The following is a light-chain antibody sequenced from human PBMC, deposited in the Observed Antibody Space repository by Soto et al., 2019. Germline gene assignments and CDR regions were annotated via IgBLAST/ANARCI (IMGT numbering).Light chain of an antibody. Sequence: DIQMTQSPSTLSASIGDRVTITCRASQNVNSWLAWYQQKPGKAPNLLIYDVSSLESGVPSRFSATGFGTEFTLTINSLQPDDFATYYCQQYFSGATFGQGTKVEI. CDR1: QNVNSW. CDR2: DVS. V-gene: IGKV1-5*01. CDR3: QQYFSGAT. J-gene: IGKJ1*01.